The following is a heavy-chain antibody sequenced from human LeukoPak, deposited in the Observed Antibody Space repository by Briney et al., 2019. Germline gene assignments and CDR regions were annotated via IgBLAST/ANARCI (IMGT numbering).Heavy chain of an antibody. D-gene: IGHD2-15*01. J-gene: IGHJ4*02. CDR3: ARVSTLDGIVLDS. Sequence: PSETLSLTCTVSGGSISGGNYYWSWIRQPAGKGLYWIGRVYTSGRTNYNPSLRNRVSTSLDTSKNQFSLTLNSVTAADTAVYYCARVSTLDGIVLDSWGQGILVTVSP. V-gene: IGHV4-61*02. CDR1: GGSISGGNYY. CDR2: VYTSGRT.